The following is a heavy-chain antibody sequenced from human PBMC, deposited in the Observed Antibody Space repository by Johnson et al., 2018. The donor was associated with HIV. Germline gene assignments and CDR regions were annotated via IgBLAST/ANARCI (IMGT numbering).Heavy chain of an antibody. CDR1: GFTFSSYA. D-gene: IGHD3-16*01. Sequence: VQLVESGGGVVQPGRSLRLSCAASGFTFSSYAIHWVRQAPGKGLEWVSGINWNDGSTGYADSVKGRFTISRDNGKNYLYLQMNSRRAEDTAFEYWALERWGDSAFGFWGQGTMVTVSS. CDR2: INWNDGST. CDR3: ALERWGDSAFGF. J-gene: IGHJ3*01. V-gene: IGHV3-20*04.